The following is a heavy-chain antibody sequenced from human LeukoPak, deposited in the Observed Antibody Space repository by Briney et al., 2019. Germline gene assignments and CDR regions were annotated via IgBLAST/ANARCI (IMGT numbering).Heavy chain of an antibody. CDR1: GGSISSYY. CDR2: IYTSGSI. J-gene: IGHJ6*03. CDR3: ARERPLVVPAAISGSYYYYYMDV. V-gene: IGHV4-4*07. D-gene: IGHD2-2*02. Sequence: SETLSLTCTVSGGSISSYYWSWIRHPAGKGLEWIGRIYTSGSINYNPSLKSRVTMSVDTSKNQFSLKLSSVTAADTAVYYCARERPLVVPAAISGSYYYYYMDVWGKGTTVSVSS.